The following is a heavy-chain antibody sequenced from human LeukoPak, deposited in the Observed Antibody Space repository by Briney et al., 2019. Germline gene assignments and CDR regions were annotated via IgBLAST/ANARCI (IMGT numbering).Heavy chain of an antibody. V-gene: IGHV1-69*13. CDR1: GGTFSSYA. J-gene: IGHJ5*02. D-gene: IGHD4-11*01. CDR3: ARARLNSNLGRYNWFDP. Sequence: ASVKVSCKASGGTFSSYAISWVRQAPGQGLEWMGGIIPIFGTANYAQKFQGRVTITADESTSTAYMELSSLRSEDTAVYYCARARLNSNLGRYNWFDPWGQGTLVTVSS. CDR2: IIPIFGTA.